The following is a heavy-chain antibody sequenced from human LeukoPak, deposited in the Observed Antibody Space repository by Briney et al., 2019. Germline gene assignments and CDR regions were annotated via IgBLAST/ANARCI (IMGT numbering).Heavy chain of an antibody. V-gene: IGHV3-23*01. J-gene: IGHJ4*02. D-gene: IGHD3-22*01. Sequence: PGGSLRLSCAASGFTFSRYWMNWVRQAPGKGLERVSAISGSGGSTYYADSVKGRFTISRDNSKNTLYLQMNSLRAEDTAVYYCAKDRTRFYYDSSDPYYWGQGTLVTVSS. CDR3: AKDRTRFYYDSSDPYY. CDR1: GFTFSRYW. CDR2: ISGSGGST.